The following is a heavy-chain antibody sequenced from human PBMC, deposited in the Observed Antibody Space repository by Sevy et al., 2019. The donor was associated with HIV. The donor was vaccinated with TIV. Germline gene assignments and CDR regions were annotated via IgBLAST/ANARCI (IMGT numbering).Heavy chain of an antibody. Sequence: ASVKVSCKASGGTFSSYAISWVRQAPGQGLEWMGGIIPIFGTANYAQKFQGRVTITADESTSTAYMELSSLRSEDTAVYYCARDLELDSVCSSTSCLYAENYYYYGMDVWGQGTTVTVSS. CDR1: GGTFSSYA. V-gene: IGHV1-69*13. J-gene: IGHJ6*02. D-gene: IGHD2-2*01. CDR3: ARDLELDSVCSSTSCLYAENYYYYGMDV. CDR2: IIPIFGTA.